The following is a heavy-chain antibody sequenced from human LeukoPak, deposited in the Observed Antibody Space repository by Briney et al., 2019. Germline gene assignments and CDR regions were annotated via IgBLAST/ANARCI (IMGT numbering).Heavy chain of an antibody. CDR2: IYPGDSDT. V-gene: IGHV5-51*01. J-gene: IGHJ4*02. D-gene: IGHD2-2*01. CDR1: GYSFTSYW. CDR3: ARAPQRYCSSTSCGIDY. Sequence: GESLKISCKGSGYSFTSYWIGWVRPMPGKGLEWMGIIYPGDSDTRYSPSFQGQVTISADKSISTAYLQWSSLKASDTAMYYCARAPQRYCSSTSCGIDYWGQGTLVTVSS.